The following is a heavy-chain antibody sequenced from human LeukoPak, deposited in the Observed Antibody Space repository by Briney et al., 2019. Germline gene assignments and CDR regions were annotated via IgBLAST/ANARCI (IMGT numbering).Heavy chain of an antibody. D-gene: IGHD2/OR15-2a*01. V-gene: IGHV3-23*01. CDR2: ITPSGGDT. CDR3: AKGSTSSRPYYFDY. Sequence: GGSLRLSCAASGFIFSSYAMSWVRQAPGEGLEWVSAITPSGGDTYHADSVRGRFTISRDNSKNTLYLQMSSLRAEDTAVYYCAKGSTSSRPYYFDYWGQGTLVTVSS. CDR1: GFIFSSYA. J-gene: IGHJ4*02.